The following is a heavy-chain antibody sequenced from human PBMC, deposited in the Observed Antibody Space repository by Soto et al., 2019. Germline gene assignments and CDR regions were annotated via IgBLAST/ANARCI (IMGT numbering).Heavy chain of an antibody. J-gene: IGHJ6*02. V-gene: IGHV2-26*01. CDR2: IFSDNER. Sequence: SCPTLVNPTETLTLTCTVSGFSLTTGKMGVSWIRQPPGKALEWLAHIFSDNERSYSTSLQGRLTISKDTSGSQVVLSMTNVDPVDTATYYCARMIVDSYLFYYAMDFWGQGTTVTVSS. D-gene: IGHD3-16*02. CDR3: ARMIVDSYLFYYAMDF. CDR1: GFSLTTGKMG.